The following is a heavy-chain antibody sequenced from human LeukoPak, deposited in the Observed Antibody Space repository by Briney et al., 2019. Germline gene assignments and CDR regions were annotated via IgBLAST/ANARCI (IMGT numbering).Heavy chain of an antibody. Sequence: GGSLRLSCAASGFTFSTYAMSWVRQAPGGGLEWVSTLSGSGGNTNYADSVKGRFTISRDNSKNTLYLQMNSLRDEDTAVYYCARDRARAGSYHVWFDPWGQGTLVTVSS. CDR2: LSGSGGNT. CDR3: ARDRARAGSYHVWFDP. J-gene: IGHJ5*02. D-gene: IGHD2-2*01. CDR1: GFTFSTYA. V-gene: IGHV3-23*01.